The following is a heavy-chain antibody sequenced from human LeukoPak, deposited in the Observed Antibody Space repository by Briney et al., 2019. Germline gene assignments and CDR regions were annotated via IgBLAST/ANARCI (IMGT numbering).Heavy chain of an antibody. D-gene: IGHD2-8*02. V-gene: IGHV3-11*06. CDR2: ISCSSTYI. J-gene: IGHJ4*02. CDR3: ARGGTGAFDY. CDR1: GGSFSDYY. Sequence: PGGSLRLACTASGGSFSDYYWSWIRQAPGKGLEWISYISCSSTYISDADSVKGRFTISRDNPKNLLFLQMNSLRVEDTALYNCARGGTGAFDYWGQGILVTVSS.